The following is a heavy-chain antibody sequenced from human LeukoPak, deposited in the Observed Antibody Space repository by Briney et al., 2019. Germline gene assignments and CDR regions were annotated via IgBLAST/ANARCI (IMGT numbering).Heavy chain of an antibody. CDR1: GDSVSSNSVT. CDR3: ARRLTQYDCFDL. V-gene: IGHV6-1*01. D-gene: IGHD2-2*01. CDR2: TYYRSTWYN. J-gene: IGHJ5*02. Sequence: PSQTLSLTCAISGDSVSSNSVTWNWIRQSPSRGLEWLGRTYYRSTWYNDYAVSVRGRITVNPDTSKNQFSLHLNSVTPEDTAVYYCARRLTQYDCFDLWGQGILATVSS.